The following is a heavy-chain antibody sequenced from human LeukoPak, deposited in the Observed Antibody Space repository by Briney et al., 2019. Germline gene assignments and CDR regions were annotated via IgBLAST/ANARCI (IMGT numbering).Heavy chain of an antibody. V-gene: IGHV3-30-3*01. CDR1: GFTFSSYA. J-gene: IGHJ4*02. D-gene: IGHD4-17*01. CDR3: AKDASVTTLPSDFDY. Sequence: GGSLRLSCAASGFTFSSYAMHWVRQAPGKGLEWVAVISYDGSNKYYADSVKGRFTISRDNSKNTLYLQMNSLRAEDTAVYYCAKDASVTTLPSDFDYWGQGTLVTVSS. CDR2: ISYDGSNK.